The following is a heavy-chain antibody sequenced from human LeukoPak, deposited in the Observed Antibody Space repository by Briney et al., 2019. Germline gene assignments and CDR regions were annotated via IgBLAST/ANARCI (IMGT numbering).Heavy chain of an antibody. J-gene: IGHJ4*02. V-gene: IGHV3-15*01. CDR2: IKSKTDGGTT. D-gene: IGHD6-13*01. CDR1: GFTFSNAW. CDR3: TTSGPFEQLVRFDY. Sequence: GGSLRLSCAVSGFTFSNAWMSWVRQAPGKGLEWVGRIKSKTDGGTTDYAAPVKGRFTISRDDSKNTLYLQMNSLKTEDTAVYYCTTSGPFEQLVRFDYWGQGTLVTVSS.